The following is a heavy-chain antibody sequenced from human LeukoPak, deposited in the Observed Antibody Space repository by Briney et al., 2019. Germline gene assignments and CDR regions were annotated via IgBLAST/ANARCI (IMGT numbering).Heavy chain of an antibody. V-gene: IGHV1-69*13. CDR2: IIPVFGTT. Sequence: GASVKVSCKASGGTFSSYAISWLRQAPGQGLEWMGGIIPVFGTTKYAQRFQGRVTITADESTSTAYMELSSLRSEDTAVYYCATDRESGGYQLLWYWGQGTLVIVSS. D-gene: IGHD2-2*01. J-gene: IGHJ4*02. CDR1: GGTFSSYA. CDR3: ATDRESGGYQLLWY.